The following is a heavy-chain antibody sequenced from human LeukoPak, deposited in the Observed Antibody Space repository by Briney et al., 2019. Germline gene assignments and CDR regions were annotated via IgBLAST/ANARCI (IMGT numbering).Heavy chain of an antibody. CDR3: ATFRYSSGRDY. V-gene: IGHV4-4*02. Sequence: PSETLSLTCAVSGGSISSSNWWSWVRQPPGKGLVWIGEIYHSGSTNYNPSLKSRVTMSVDKSKNQFSLKLSSVTAADTAVYYCATFRYSSGRDYWGQGTLVTVSS. D-gene: IGHD6-19*01. CDR1: GGSISSSNW. CDR2: IYHSGST. J-gene: IGHJ4*02.